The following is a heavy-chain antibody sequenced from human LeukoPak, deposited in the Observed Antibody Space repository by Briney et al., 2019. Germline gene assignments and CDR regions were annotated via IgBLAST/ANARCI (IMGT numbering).Heavy chain of an antibody. CDR1: GFTVSSNE. CDR3: AKGVAATTNYYMDV. CDR2: ISGAGT. V-gene: IGHV3-38-3*01. J-gene: IGHJ6*03. D-gene: IGHD2-15*01. Sequence: GGSLRLSCAASGFTVSSNEMSWVRQAPGKGLEWVSSISGAGTYYADSVKGRFTISRDNSKNTLYLQMNSLRAEDTAVFYCAKGVAATTNYYMDVWGKGTTVTVSS.